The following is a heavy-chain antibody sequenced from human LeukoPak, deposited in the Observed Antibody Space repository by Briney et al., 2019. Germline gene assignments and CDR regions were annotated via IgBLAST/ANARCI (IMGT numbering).Heavy chain of an antibody. CDR2: TYYTSKWKN. J-gene: IGHJ5*02. V-gene: IGHV6-1*01. Sequence: SRTLSLTCAISGDSVSSNSVAWNWFRQSPSRGLEWLGRTYYTSKWKNDYAESVQSRLAVNPDTSKNQFSLHLNSVTPEDTAVYYCARQSYRRFDPWGQGTLVTVSS. CDR1: GDSVSSNSVA. CDR3: ARQSYRRFDP.